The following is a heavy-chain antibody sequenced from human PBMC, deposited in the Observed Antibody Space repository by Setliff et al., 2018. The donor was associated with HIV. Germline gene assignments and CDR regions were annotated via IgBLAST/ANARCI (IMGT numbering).Heavy chain of an antibody. J-gene: IGHJ1*01. CDR2: VYYSGST. Sequence: SETLSLTCTVSGVSTSSSSYYWGWIRQPPGKGLDWIGYVYYSGSTYYNPSLKSRVTISVDTSKNHFSLRLTSVTAADTAVYYCARDGRHDRNRWYVTHQYFKYWGQGTLVTVSS. D-gene: IGHD2-15*01. CDR3: ARDGRHDRNRWYVTHQYFKY. V-gene: IGHV4-39*02. CDR1: GVSTSSSSYY.